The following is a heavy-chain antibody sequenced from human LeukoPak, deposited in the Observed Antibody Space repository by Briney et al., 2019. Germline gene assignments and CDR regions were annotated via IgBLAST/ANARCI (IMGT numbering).Heavy chain of an antibody. V-gene: IGHV1-2*02. CDR2: INPNSGGT. CDR1: GYTFTGYY. J-gene: IGHJ5*02. Sequence: GASVKVSCKASGYTFTGYYMHWVRQAAGHGLEWMGWINPNSGGTNYAQKFQGRVTMTRDTSISTAYMELSRLRSDDTAVYYCAREGRDYYDSSGYYQNWFDPWGQGTLVTVSS. CDR3: AREGRDYYDSSGYYQNWFDP. D-gene: IGHD3-22*01.